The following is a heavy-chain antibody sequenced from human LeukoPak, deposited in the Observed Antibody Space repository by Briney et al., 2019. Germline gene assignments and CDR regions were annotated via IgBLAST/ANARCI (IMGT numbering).Heavy chain of an antibody. D-gene: IGHD1-20*01. CDR3: ARSGRGANWNDDY. CDR2: ISAYNGNT. J-gene: IGHJ4*02. CDR1: GYTFTNYG. V-gene: IGHV1-18*01. Sequence: ASVKVSCKASGYTFTNYGISWVRQAPGQGLEWMGWISAYNGNTDYVQKLQGRVTMTTDTSTSTAYMELRSLRTDDTAVYYCARSGRGANWNDDYWGQGTLVTVSS.